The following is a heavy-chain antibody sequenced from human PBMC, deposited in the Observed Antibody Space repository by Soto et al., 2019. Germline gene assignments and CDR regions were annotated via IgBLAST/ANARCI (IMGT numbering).Heavy chain of an antibody. CDR2: MSYDGSNK. V-gene: IGHV3-30-3*01. D-gene: IGHD4-17*01. Sequence: QVLLLESGGGVVQPGRSLRLSCAASGFTFSSYAVHWVRQAPGKGLEWVAVMSYDGSNKYYADSVKGRFTISSDNSKNTLYLQMNSLGTEDTAVYYCAKDRAPREYYGGYYYYGMDVWGQGTTVTVSS. CDR1: GFTFSSYA. J-gene: IGHJ6*02. CDR3: AKDRAPREYYGGYYYYGMDV.